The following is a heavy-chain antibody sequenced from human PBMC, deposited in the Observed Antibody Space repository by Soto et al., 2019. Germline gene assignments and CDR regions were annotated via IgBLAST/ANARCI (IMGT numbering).Heavy chain of an antibody. CDR1: GYSFTSYW. J-gene: IGHJ3*02. CDR3: ARATIFGVVKGQDAFDI. V-gene: IGHV5-51*01. CDR2: IYPGDSDT. D-gene: IGHD3-3*01. Sequence: PGESLKISCKGSGYSFTSYWIGWVRQMPGRGLEWMGIIYPGDSDTRYSPSFQGQVTISADKSISTAYLQWSSLKASDTAMYYFARATIFGVVKGQDAFDIWGQGTMVTVSS.